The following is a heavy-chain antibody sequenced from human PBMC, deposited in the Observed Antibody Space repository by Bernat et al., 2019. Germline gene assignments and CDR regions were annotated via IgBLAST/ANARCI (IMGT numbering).Heavy chain of an antibody. J-gene: IGHJ4*02. Sequence: QVQLVQSGAEVKKPGSSVKVSCKASGGTFSSYTISWVRQAPGQGLEWMGRIIPILGIANYAQKFQGRVTITADKSTSTAYMELSSLRSGDTAVYYCARDMGYSGYEVDYWGQGTLVTVSS. D-gene: IGHD5-12*01. CDR3: ARDMGYSGYEVDY. V-gene: IGHV1-69*08. CDR1: GGTFSSYT. CDR2: IIPILGIA.